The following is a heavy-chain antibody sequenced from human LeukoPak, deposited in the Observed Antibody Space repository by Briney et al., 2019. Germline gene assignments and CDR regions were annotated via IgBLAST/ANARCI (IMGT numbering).Heavy chain of an antibody. V-gene: IGHV4-34*01. CDR3: ARKGSRGSGSYYRKPPYYYYGMDV. D-gene: IGHD3-10*01. CDR1: GGSLSGYY. CDR2: INHSGST. Sequence: SETLSLTCAVYGGSLSGYYWSLIRQPPGKGLEWIGEINHSGSTNYNPSLKSRVTISVDTSKNQFSLKLSSVTAADAAVYYCARKGSRGSGSYYRKPPYYYYGMDVWGQGTTVTVSS. J-gene: IGHJ6*02.